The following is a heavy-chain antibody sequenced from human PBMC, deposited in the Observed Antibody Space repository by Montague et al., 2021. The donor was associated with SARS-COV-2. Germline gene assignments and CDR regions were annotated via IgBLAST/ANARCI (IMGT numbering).Heavy chain of an antibody. J-gene: IGHJ6*02. Sequence: TLSLTCTVSGASVSTGHYYWSWIRQPAGKGLERIGRVYPSGNTNYNPSLKSRVSISVDTSKNQISLKLSSVTAADTAVYYCARVRGAALYFGEVGYYGMVVWGQGTTVTVSS. V-gene: IGHV4-61*02. CDR3: ARVRGAALYFGEVGYYGMVV. CDR2: VYPSGNT. D-gene: IGHD3-10*01. CDR1: GASVSTGHYY.